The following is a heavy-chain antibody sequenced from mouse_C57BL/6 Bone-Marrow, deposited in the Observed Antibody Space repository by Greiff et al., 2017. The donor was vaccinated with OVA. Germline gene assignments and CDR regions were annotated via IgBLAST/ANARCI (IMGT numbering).Heavy chain of an antibody. Sequence: QVQLKQPGADLVRPGSSVKLSCKASGYTFTSYWMDWVKQRPGQGLEWIGNIYPSDSETHYNQKFKDKATLTVDKSSSTAYMQLSSLSSEDSAVYYCARIRSNYGYWGQGTTLTVSS. J-gene: IGHJ2*01. CDR3: ARIRSNYGY. CDR1: GYTFTSYW. CDR2: IYPSDSET. D-gene: IGHD2-5*01. V-gene: IGHV1-61*01.